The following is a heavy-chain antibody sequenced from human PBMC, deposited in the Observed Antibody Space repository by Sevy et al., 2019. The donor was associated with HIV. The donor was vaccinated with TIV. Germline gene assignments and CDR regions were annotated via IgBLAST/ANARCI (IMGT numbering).Heavy chain of an antibody. CDR1: GFTFDDYA. Sequence: GGSLRLSCTTSGFTFDDYAMSWFRQAPGKGLEWVACSTRNSYEAYGGTTDYAASVKGRFIISRDDSKSIAHLQMNSLKTEDTAVYYCTRGLATADTPEYYFDYWGQGTLVTVSS. J-gene: IGHJ4*02. CDR3: TRGLATADTPEYYFDY. CDR2: STRNSYEAYGGTT. D-gene: IGHD5-12*01. V-gene: IGHV3-49*03.